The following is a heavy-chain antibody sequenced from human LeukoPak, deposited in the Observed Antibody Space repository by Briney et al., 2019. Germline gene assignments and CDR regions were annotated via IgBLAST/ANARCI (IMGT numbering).Heavy chain of an antibody. CDR3: AKDLQAGYDYEDLGDYFGLDV. CDR1: GFTVSNVY. D-gene: IGHD4-17*01. V-gene: IGHV3-53*05. CDR2: IFSGGGT. Sequence: GGSLRLSCAASGFTVSNVYMTWVRQAPGKGLEWVSVIFSGGGTYYADSVKGRFTISRDNSKNTLYLQMNSLRAEDTAVYYCAKDLQAGYDYEDLGDYFGLDVRGQGTTVIVSS. J-gene: IGHJ6*02.